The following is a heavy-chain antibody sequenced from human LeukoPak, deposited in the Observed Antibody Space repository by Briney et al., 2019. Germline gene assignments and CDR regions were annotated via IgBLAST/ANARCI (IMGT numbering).Heavy chain of an antibody. CDR2: IIPIFGTA. J-gene: IGHJ4*02. D-gene: IGHD2-15*01. CDR3: ARGDGSAVAATYDY. V-gene: IGHV1-69*05. Sequence: SVKVSCKASGGTFSSYAISWVRQAPGQGLEWMGGIIPIFGTANYAQKFQGRVTITTDESTSTAYMELSSLRSEDTAVYYCARGDGSAVAATYDYWGQGTLVTVSS. CDR1: GGTFSSYA.